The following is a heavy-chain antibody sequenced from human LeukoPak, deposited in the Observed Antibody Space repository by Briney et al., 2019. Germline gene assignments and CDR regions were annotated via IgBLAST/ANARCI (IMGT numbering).Heavy chain of an antibody. CDR3: ARDSPKADSSGSGPTAY. J-gene: IGHJ4*02. D-gene: IGHD3-22*01. Sequence: SETLSLTCTVSGGSISSSSYYWGWIRQPPGKGLEWIGSIYYSGSTYYNPSLKSRVTISVDTSKNQFSLKLSSVTAADTAVYYCARDSPKADSSGSGPTAYWGQGTLVTVSS. CDR2: IYYSGST. CDR1: GGSISSSSYY. V-gene: IGHV4-39*07.